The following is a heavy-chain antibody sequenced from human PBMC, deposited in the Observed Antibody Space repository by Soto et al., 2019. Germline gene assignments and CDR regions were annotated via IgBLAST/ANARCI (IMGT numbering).Heavy chain of an antibody. D-gene: IGHD3-22*01. CDR2: IDPNSGAT. CDR3: ARDQDDSSGYSGY. V-gene: IGHV1-2*04. Sequence: ASVKVSCKASGYTFTSYGISWVRQAPGQGLEWMGWIDPNSGATNYAQKFQAWVTMTRDTSISTAYIELSSLRSDDTALYYCARDQDDSSGYSGYWGQGTLVTVSS. J-gene: IGHJ4*02. CDR1: GYTFTSYG.